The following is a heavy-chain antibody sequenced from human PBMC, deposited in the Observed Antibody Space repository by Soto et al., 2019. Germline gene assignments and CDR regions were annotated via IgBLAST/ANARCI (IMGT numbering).Heavy chain of an antibody. CDR2: IIPIFGTA. D-gene: IGHD3-3*01. Sequence: QVQLVQSGAEVKKPGSSVKVSCKASGGTFSSYAISWVRQAPGQGLEWMGGIIPIFGTANYAQKFQSRVTITADKSTSTAYMELSSLRSEDTAVYYCARGLDDFWSGYYYYYYGMDVWGQGTTVTVSS. V-gene: IGHV1-69*06. CDR1: GGTFSSYA. CDR3: ARGLDDFWSGYYYYYYGMDV. J-gene: IGHJ6*02.